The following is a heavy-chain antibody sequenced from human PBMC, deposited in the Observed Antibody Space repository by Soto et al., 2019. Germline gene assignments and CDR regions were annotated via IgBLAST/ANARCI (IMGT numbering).Heavy chain of an antibody. CDR2: IKQDGSEK. D-gene: IGHD3-10*01. V-gene: IGHV3-7*03. Sequence: PGGSLRLSCAASAFPVGSYWMTWVRQAPGKGLEWVANIKQDGSEKYYVDSVKGRFTISRDNAKNSLFLQMKGLRAEDTAVYYCATVAWRGGVDVWGQGTTVTVSS. CDR3: ATVAWRGGVDV. J-gene: IGHJ6*02. CDR1: AFPVGSYW.